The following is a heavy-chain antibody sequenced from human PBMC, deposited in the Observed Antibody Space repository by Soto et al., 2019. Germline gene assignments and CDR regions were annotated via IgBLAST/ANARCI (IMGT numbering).Heavy chain of an antibody. J-gene: IGHJ4*02. Sequence: SETLSLTCSVSGTSVSNYHWSWIRQPAGKGLEHIGRIYTSGSTSYNPSLKSRVTMSMDTSQTQIYLNLTSVTAADTAVYYCAGGGIQLSYAFDYWGQGILVTVSS. D-gene: IGHD5-18*01. CDR3: AGGGIQLSYAFDY. V-gene: IGHV4-4*07. CDR1: GTSVSNYH. CDR2: IYTSGST.